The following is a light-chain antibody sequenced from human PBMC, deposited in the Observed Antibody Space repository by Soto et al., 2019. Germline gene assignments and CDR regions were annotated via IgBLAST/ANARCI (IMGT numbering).Light chain of an antibody. CDR2: DAS. CDR3: QQYNNWPIT. V-gene: IGKV3-15*01. Sequence: EFVLTQSPGTLSLSPGERATLSCRASQTVRNNYLAWYQQKPGQAPRLLIYDASSRATGVPARFSGSGSGTEFTLTISSLQSEDFAVYYCQQYNNWPITFGQGTRLEIK. J-gene: IGKJ5*01. CDR1: QTVRNN.